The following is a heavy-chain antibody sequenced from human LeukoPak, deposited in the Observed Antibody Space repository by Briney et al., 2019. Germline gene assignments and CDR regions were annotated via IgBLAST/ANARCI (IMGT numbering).Heavy chain of an antibody. Sequence: SETLSLTCTVSGGSISSYYWNWIRQPPGKGLEWIGYIHYSGRTNYSPSLKSRVTISVDTSKNQFSLKVISVTAADTAVYYCARRTVTQQSWFDPWGQGTLVTVSS. CDR3: ARRTVTQQSWFDP. V-gene: IGHV4-59*01. D-gene: IGHD4-17*01. J-gene: IGHJ5*02. CDR2: IHYSGRT. CDR1: GGSISSYY.